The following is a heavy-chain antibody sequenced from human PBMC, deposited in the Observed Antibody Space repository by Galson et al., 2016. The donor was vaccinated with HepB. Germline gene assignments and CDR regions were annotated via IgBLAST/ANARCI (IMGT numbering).Heavy chain of an antibody. CDR1: GGSISRSSDY. J-gene: IGHJ4*02. D-gene: IGHD3-10*01. CDR2: IYHSGST. CDR3: ARDRSSGSGSFGY. V-gene: IGHV4-31*03. Sequence: TLSLTCSVSGGSISRSSDYWGWIRQHPGKGLEWIGYIYHSGSTYYNPSLKSRVTISVDTSKNQFSLKLSSVTAADTAVYFCARDRSSGSGSFGYWGQGTLVTVSS.